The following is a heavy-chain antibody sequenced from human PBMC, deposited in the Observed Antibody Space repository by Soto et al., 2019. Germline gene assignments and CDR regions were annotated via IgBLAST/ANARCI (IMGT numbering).Heavy chain of an antibody. CDR1: GYSFSTSW. J-gene: IGHJ5*02. CDR3: ANRAEYYDFWSGYYGA. D-gene: IGHD3-3*01. CDR2: IYPSDSDT. V-gene: IGHV5-51*01. Sequence: GESLKISCKGSGYSFSTSWIGWVRQMSGKGLEWMGTIYPSDSDTRYSPSFQGQVIISADKSTSTAYLQWRSLKASDTAMYYCANRAEYYDFWSGYYGAWGQGPLVTVSS.